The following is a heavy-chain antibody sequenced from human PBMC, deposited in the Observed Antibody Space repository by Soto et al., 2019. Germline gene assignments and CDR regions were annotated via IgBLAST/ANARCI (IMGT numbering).Heavy chain of an antibody. CDR2: IIPIFGNT. CDR1: GGTFSSYA. V-gene: IGHV1-69*05. Sequence: SVKVSCKASGGTFSSYAISWVRQAPGQGLEWMGGIIPIFGNTKYSQKFQGRVTITRDTSASTAYMELSSLRSEDTAVYYCARAFSGSYYGSFDYWGQGTLVTVSS. CDR3: ARAFSGSYYGSFDY. J-gene: IGHJ4*02. D-gene: IGHD1-26*01.